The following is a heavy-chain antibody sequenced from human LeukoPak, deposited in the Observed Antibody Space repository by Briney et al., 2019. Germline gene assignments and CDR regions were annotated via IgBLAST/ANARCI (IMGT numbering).Heavy chain of an antibody. CDR1: GFTFSNYA. D-gene: IGHD2-2*02. J-gene: IGHJ4*02. Sequence: GGSPRLSCAASGFTFSNYAMPWVRQAPGKGLEWVAVISFAGNGEFYADSVKGRFTISRDNSKNTLYLQMNSLRPEDTAMYYCAKDEVGRYCSSTSCYSRFDYWGQGTLVTVSS. CDR3: AKDEVGRYCSSTSCYSRFDY. CDR2: ISFAGNGE. V-gene: IGHV3-30*18.